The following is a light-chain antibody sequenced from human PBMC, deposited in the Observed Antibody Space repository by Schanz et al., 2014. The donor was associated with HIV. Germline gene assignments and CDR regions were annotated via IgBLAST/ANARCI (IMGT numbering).Light chain of an antibody. J-gene: IGLJ2*01. CDR2: GNT. CDR1: NSNIGAGYD. V-gene: IGLV1-40*01. Sequence: QSVLTQPPSVSGAPGERVTISCSGSNSNIGAGYDVHWYQQFPGTAPKLLIYGNTNRPSGVPDRFSGSKSGTSASLAITGLQAEDEADYYCCSYAGSSTHVVFGGGTKLTVL. CDR3: CSYAGSSTHVV.